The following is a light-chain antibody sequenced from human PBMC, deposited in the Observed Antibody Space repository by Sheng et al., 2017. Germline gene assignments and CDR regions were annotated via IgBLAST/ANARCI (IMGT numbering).Light chain of an antibody. J-gene: IGLJ3*02. V-gene: IGLV1-40*01. CDR3: QSYDSSLSGSWV. CDR1: KANIGADYD. Sequence: QSVLTQPPSVSGAPGQGVTISCTGNKANIGADYDVHWYQQFPGMAPMLLIYSNHNRPSGVPDRFSGSKSGTSASLTITGLQADDEAEYYCQSYDSSLSGSWVFGGGTKLTVL. CDR2: SNH.